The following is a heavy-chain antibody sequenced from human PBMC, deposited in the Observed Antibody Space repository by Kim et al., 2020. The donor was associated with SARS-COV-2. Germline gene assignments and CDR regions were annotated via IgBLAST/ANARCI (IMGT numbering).Heavy chain of an antibody. CDR3: ARSNYYDSSWAFDP. CDR2: IYHSGST. CDR1: GGSISSSNW. J-gene: IGHJ5*02. D-gene: IGHD3-22*01. V-gene: IGHV4-4*02. Sequence: SETLSLTCAVSGGSISSSNWWSWVRQPPGKGLEWIGEIYHSGSTNYNPSLKSRVTISVDKSKNQFSLKLSSVTAADTAVYYCARSNYYDSSWAFDPWGQGTLVTVSS.